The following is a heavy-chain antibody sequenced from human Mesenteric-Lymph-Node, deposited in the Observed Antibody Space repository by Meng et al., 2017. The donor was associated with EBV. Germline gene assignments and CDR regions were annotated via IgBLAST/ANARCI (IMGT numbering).Heavy chain of an antibody. CDR3: ARRPTGIDY. Sequence: QVQLPQWGAWMFKPSEHLALTCAVNGWSLRGAYRNLSRQPPGKGLEWIGEIIHGGSPSYNPSLKSRVTISIDTSKNQLSLMLSSVTAADTAVYYCARRPTGIDYWGQGTLVTVSS. J-gene: IGHJ4*02. V-gene: IGHV4-34*12. CDR2: IIHGGSP. CDR1: GWSLRGAY. D-gene: IGHD2-8*02.